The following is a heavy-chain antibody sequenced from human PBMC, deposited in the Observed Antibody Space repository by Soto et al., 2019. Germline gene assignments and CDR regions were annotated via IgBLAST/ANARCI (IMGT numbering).Heavy chain of an antibody. CDR2: IWYDGTTK. V-gene: IGHV3-33*01. CDR3: ARDVDRTSHFNWFDP. Sequence: GGSLRLSCEVSGFSLSGYGMHWVRQAPGKGLEWVAVIWYDGTTKNYADSVKGRFTISRDSSKNTVYLQMDSLKVEDTAVYYCARDVDRTSHFNWFDPWGEGVMVTVPS. J-gene: IGHJ5*02. CDR1: GFSLSGYG. D-gene: IGHD5-12*01.